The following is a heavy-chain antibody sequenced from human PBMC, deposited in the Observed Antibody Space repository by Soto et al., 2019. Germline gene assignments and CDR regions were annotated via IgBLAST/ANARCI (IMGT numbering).Heavy chain of an antibody. D-gene: IGHD4-17*01. CDR3: AKILSMVTSYYYGMDV. Sequence: QSGGSLRLSCAASGFTFSTYPMIWVRQAPGKGLECVGSISDSGANTYYADSVRGRFTISRDNSKNTLYLQMNSLRDDDTAVYYCAKILSMVTSYYYGMDVWGHGTTVTVSS. CDR1: GFTFSTYP. J-gene: IGHJ6*02. V-gene: IGHV3-23*01. CDR2: ISDSGANT.